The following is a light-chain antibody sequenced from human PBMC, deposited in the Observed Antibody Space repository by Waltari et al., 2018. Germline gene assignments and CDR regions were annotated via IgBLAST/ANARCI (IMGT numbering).Light chain of an antibody. CDR3: QQYEAFPVT. Sequence: GRVTITCRASKSVNRWLAWYQQKPGKAPKLLISKASALQNGVAPRFSGGGSGTEFTLTISNLQPDDSSTYYCQQYEAFPVTFGHGTKVEIK. CDR2: KAS. J-gene: IGKJ1*01. CDR1: KSVNRW. V-gene: IGKV1-5*03.